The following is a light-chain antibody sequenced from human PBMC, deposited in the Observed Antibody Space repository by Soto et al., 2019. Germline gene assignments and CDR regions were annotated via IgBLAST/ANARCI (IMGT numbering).Light chain of an antibody. CDR1: SSNIGSNT. Sequence: QSVLTQPPSASGTPGQRVTISCSGSSSNIGSNTVNWYQQLPGTAPKLLIYSNNQRPSGVPDRFSGSKSGTSASLAISGLQSEDEADYYCAAWDDSLNDVVFGGGTKVTLL. V-gene: IGLV1-44*01. CDR3: AAWDDSLNDVV. CDR2: SNN. J-gene: IGLJ2*01.